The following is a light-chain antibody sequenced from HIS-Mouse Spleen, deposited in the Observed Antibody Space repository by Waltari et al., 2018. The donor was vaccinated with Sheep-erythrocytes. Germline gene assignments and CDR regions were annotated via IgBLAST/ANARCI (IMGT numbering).Light chain of an antibody. J-gene: IGLJ2*01. Sequence: SYELTQPPSVSVSPGQTARITCSGAALPKKYAYWYQQKSGQAPVLVISEDSKRPSGIPERFSGSSSGPMATWTISGAQVEDEADYYCYSTDSSGNGVFGGGTKLTVL. CDR1: ALPKKY. CDR3: YSTDSSGNGV. V-gene: IGLV3-10*01. CDR2: EDS.